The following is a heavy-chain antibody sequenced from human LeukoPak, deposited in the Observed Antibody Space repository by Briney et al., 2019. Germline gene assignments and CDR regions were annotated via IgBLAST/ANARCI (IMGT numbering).Heavy chain of an antibody. Sequence: GGSLRLSCAASGFTVSSNEMSWVRQAPGKGLEWVSSISGGSTYYADSRKGRFTISRDNSKNTLYLQMNSLRAEDTAVYYCANGIVGATTGQRSPFDYWGQGTLVTVSS. D-gene: IGHD1-26*01. CDR1: GFTVSSNE. CDR2: ISGGST. V-gene: IGHV3-38-3*01. CDR3: ANGIVGATTGQRSPFDY. J-gene: IGHJ4*02.